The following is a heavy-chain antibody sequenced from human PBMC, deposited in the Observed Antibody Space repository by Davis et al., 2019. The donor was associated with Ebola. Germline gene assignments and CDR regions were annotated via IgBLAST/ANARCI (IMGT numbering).Heavy chain of an antibody. CDR1: GFIFSSYA. CDR2: ISVRSIT. V-gene: IGHV3-23*01. J-gene: IGHJ5*02. D-gene: IGHD4-17*01. CDR3: AKVHPPTTVTTGWFDP. Sequence: GESLKIPCAASGFIFSSYAMSWVRQASGKGLEWVSSISVRSITYHADSVKGRFTISRDNSKNTLYLQMNSLRAEDTAVYYCAKVHPPTTVTTGWFDPWGQGTLVTVSS.